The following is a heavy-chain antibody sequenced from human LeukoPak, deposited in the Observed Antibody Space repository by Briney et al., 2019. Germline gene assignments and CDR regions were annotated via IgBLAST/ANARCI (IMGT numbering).Heavy chain of an antibody. CDR3: ARGLYSSSP. V-gene: IGHV3-23*01. J-gene: IGHJ4*02. Sequence: GGSLRLSCAASGFTFSSYAMSWVRQAPGKGLEGVSAISGSGFTYYADSVKGRFTISRDNSKNTLYLQMNSLRAEDTAVYYCARGLYSSSPWGQGTLVTVSS. D-gene: IGHD6-6*01. CDR2: ISGSGFT. CDR1: GFTFSSYA.